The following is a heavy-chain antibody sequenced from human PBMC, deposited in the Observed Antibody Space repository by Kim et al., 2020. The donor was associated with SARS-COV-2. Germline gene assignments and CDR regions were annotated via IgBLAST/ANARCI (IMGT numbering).Heavy chain of an antibody. Sequence: GGSLRLSCEASGFVFSNYAMSWVRQSPGKGLQWVSGLSGSGGTTFYAESVKGRFTVSRDNSKTTLYLQMNSLRADDTAVYFCAKNLEAGIIWVMFYFYS. CDR3: AKNLEAGIIWVMFYFYS. D-gene: IGHD2-21*01. V-gene: IGHV3-23*01. CDR1: GFVFSNYA. CDR2: LSGSGGTT. J-gene: IGHJ4*01.